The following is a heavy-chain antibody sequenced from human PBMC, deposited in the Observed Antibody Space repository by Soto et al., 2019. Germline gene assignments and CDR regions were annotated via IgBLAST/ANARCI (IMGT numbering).Heavy chain of an antibody. V-gene: IGHV3-64D*06. CDR2: ISTNGGST. J-gene: IGHJ4*02. Sequence: GGSLRLSCSASGFTFSSYAMHWVRQAPGKGLEYVSSISTNGGSTHYADSVKGRFTISRDNSKNTQYLQMSSLRADDTAVYYCVRGEYYYDSSGYYPFDYWGQGTLVTVSS. D-gene: IGHD3-22*01. CDR3: VRGEYYYDSSGYYPFDY. CDR1: GFTFSSYA.